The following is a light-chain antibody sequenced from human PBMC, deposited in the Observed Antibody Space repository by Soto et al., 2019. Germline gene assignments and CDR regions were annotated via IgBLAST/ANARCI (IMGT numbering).Light chain of an antibody. CDR1: QSISTY. Sequence: DIQMTQSPSSLSASVGDRVTITCRASQSISTYLNWYQHKPGKAPKVLIYAVSSLQSGVPSRFSGSGSGTDFTLTISSLQPEDFATYYCQQSYSSPPTLGQGTKVDIK. CDR2: AVS. J-gene: IGKJ1*01. CDR3: QQSYSSPPT. V-gene: IGKV1-39*01.